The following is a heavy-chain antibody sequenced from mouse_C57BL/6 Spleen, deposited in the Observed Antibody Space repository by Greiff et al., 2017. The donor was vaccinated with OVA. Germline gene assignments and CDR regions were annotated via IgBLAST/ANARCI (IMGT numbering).Heavy chain of an antibody. CDR3: ARGSYYYGSSYWYFDV. Sequence: QVQLQQSGAELVRPGTSVKLSCKASGYTFTSYWMHWVKQRPGQGLEWIGVIDPSDSYTNYNQKFKGKATLTVDTSSSTAYMQLSSLTSEDSAVYYCARGSYYYGSSYWYFDVWGTGTTVTVSS. V-gene: IGHV1-59*01. J-gene: IGHJ1*03. CDR2: IDPSDSYT. D-gene: IGHD1-1*01. CDR1: GYTFTSYW.